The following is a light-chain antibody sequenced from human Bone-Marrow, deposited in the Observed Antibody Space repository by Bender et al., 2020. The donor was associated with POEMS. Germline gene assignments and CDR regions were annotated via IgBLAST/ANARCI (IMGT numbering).Light chain of an antibody. CDR3: QVWDDTRDATVI. CDR2: YDS. Sequence: SYVLTQPPSVSVAPGQTARITCGGNNIGSKSVHWYQQKPGQAPVLVVYYDSDRPSGIPERFSGSNSGNTATLTISRVEAGDEAAYYCQVWDDTRDATVIFGGGTKLTVL. V-gene: IGLV3-21*02. J-gene: IGLJ2*01. CDR1: NIGSKS.